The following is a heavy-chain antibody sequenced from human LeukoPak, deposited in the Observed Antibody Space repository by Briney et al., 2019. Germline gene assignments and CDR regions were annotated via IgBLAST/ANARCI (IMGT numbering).Heavy chain of an antibody. D-gene: IGHD2-15*01. Sequence: ASVKVSCKASGYTFTGYYMHWVRQAPGQGLEWMGWINPNSGGTNYAQKFQGRVTMTRDTSISTAYMELSRLRSDDTAVYYCARDRCSGGSCFVGEFDYWGQGTLVTVSS. CDR2: INPNSGGT. CDR3: ARDRCSGGSCFVGEFDY. CDR1: GYTFTGYY. J-gene: IGHJ4*02. V-gene: IGHV1-2*02.